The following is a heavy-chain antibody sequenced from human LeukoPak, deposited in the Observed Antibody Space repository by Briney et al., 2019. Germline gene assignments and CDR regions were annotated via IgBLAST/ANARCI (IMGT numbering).Heavy chain of an antibody. V-gene: IGHV4-31*03. J-gene: IGHJ6*02. CDR1: GGSISCGDYY. D-gene: IGHD4-17*01. Sequence: SSVTLTLTSTVSGGSISCGDYYRRWIRQHPEKGLGWIGYIYYSGSTYYNPSLNSRVSISVDTSTNQVSLRLSSVTAADTAVYYCARRPTVTTAYYYGMDVWGQGTTVTVSS. CDR2: IYYSGST. CDR3: ARRPTVTTAYYYGMDV.